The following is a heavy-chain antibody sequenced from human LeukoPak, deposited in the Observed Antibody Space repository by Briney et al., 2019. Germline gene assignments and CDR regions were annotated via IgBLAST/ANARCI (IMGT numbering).Heavy chain of an antibody. Sequence: GGSLRLSCAASGFTFDDYAMHWVRQAPGKGLEWVSGISWNSGSIGYADSVKGRFTISRDNADNSLCLQLTSLRPEDTAVYYCAREHKTFDYWGQGILVTVSS. CDR1: GFTFDDYA. CDR2: ISWNSGSI. J-gene: IGHJ4*02. CDR3: AREHKTFDY. V-gene: IGHV3-9*01.